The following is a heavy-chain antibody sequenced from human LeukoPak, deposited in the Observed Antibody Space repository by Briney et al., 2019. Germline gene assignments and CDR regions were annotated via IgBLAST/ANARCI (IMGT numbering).Heavy chain of an antibody. Sequence: GGSLRLSCAASGFTFRRYWMHWVRQAPGKGLVWVSRIHSDGTNTNYADSVKGRFTISRDNAKNTLYLQMNSLRAEDTAVYYCARSLLGVEDVWGQGTTVTVSS. J-gene: IGHJ6*02. CDR2: IHSDGTNT. CDR1: GFTFRRYW. D-gene: IGHD2-15*01. CDR3: ARSLLGVEDV. V-gene: IGHV3-74*01.